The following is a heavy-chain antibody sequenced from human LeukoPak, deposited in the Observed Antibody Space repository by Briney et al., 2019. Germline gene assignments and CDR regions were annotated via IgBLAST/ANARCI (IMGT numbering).Heavy chain of an antibody. CDR1: GYGFTSYW. CDR2: IYPGDSDT. V-gene: IGHV5-51*01. Sequence: GESLKISCKGSGYGFTSYWIGWVRQMPGKGLEWMGIIYPGDSDTRYSPSFQGQVTISADKSISTAYLQWSSLKASDTAMYYCARHPLGYSSSSHFDYWGQGTLVTVSS. CDR3: ARHPLGYSSSSHFDY. J-gene: IGHJ4*02. D-gene: IGHD6-6*01.